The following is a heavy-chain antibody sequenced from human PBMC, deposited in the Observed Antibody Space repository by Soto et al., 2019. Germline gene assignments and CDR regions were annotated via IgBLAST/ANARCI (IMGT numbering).Heavy chain of an antibody. Sequence: EVQLVESGGGVLRPGGSLRLSCAASGFTFDDYGMSWARQAPGKGLEWVSGVNWNGGSTGYADSVKGRFTISRDNAKNSLXLXXXXXXXXXXXXXXXXXXXXXNFXYWGQGTLVTVSS. CDR2: VNWNGGST. J-gene: IGHJ4*02. CDR1: GFTFDDYG. V-gene: IGHV3-20*01. CDR3: XXXXXXNFXY.